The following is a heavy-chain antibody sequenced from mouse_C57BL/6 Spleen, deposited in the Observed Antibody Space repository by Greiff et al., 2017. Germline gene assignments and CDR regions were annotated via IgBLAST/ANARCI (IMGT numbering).Heavy chain of an antibody. V-gene: IGHV14-4*01. Sequence: VQLKESGAELVRPGASVKLSCTASGFNIKDDYMHWVKQRPEQGLEWIGWIDPGNGDTEYASKFQGKATITADTSSNTAYLQLSSLTSEDTAVYYCTRGFAYWGQGTLVTVSA. J-gene: IGHJ3*01. CDR3: TRGFAY. CDR2: IDPGNGDT. CDR1: GFNIKDDY.